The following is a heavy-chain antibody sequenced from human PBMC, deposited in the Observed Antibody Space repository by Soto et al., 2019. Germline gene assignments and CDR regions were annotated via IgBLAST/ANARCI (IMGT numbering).Heavy chain of an antibody. V-gene: IGHV4-31*03. CDR1: GGSISSGGYY. D-gene: IGHD2-2*01. CDR2: IYYSGST. J-gene: IGHJ5*02. CDR3: ARYPLKPPPVPPFP. Sequence: PSETLSLTCTVSGGSISSGGYYWSWIRQHPGKGLEWIGYIYYSGSTYYNPSLKSRVTISVDTSKNQFSLKLSSVTAADTAVYYWARYPLKPPPVPPFPWGQGPLVTVP.